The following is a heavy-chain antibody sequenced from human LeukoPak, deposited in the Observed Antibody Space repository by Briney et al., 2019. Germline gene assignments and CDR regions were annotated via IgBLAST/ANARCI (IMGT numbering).Heavy chain of an antibody. V-gene: IGHV4-34*01. CDR3: ARVPLRWLTPFDY. CDR2: INHRGTT. D-gene: IGHD4-17*01. J-gene: IGHJ4*02. CDR1: GGSIRTYY. Sequence: SETLSLTCTVSGGSIRTYYWSWIRQPPGKGLEWIGEINHRGTTNYSPSLRSRVTISVDTSKNQFSLTLRSVTAADTAMYYCARVPLRWLTPFDYWGQGTLVTVSS.